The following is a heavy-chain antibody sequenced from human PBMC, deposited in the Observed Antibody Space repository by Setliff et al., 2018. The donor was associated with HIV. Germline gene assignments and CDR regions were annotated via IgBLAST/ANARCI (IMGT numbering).Heavy chain of an antibody. CDR3: ARDRGDDILTGEGYGMDV. J-gene: IGHJ6*02. V-gene: IGHV4-61*02. CDR2: IYSSGST. CDR1: GGSISSGSYY. Sequence: SETLSLTCTVSGGSISSGSYYWSWIRQPAGKGLEWIGRIYSSGSTNYNPSLKSRVTISVDTSKNQFSLKLSSVTAADTAVYYCARDRGDDILTGEGYGMDVGGQGTTVTVS. D-gene: IGHD3-9*01.